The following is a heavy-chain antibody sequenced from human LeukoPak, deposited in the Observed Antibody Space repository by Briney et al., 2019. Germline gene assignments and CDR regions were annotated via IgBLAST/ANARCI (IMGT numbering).Heavy chain of an antibody. CDR2: INPNSGGT. J-gene: IGHJ5*02. Sequence: ASVKVSCKASGYTFTGYYMHWVRQAPGQGLEWMGWINPNSGGTNYAQKFQGRVTMTRDTSISTAYMELSRLRSDDTAVYYCARGDYGSGTYLWGSWGQGILVTVSP. V-gene: IGHV1-2*02. CDR1: GYTFTGYY. CDR3: ARGDYGSGTYLWGS. D-gene: IGHD3-10*01.